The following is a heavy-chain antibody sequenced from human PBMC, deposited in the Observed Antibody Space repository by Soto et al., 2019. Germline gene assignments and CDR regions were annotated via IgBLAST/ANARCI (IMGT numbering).Heavy chain of an antibody. Sequence: TSETLSLTCTVSGGSISSYYWSWIRQPPGKGLEWIGYIYYSGSTYYNPSLKSQVTISVDTSKNQFSLKLSSVTAADTAVYYCARDNMVRGAYYYYGMDVWGQGTTVTVSS. CDR3: ARDNMVRGAYYYYGMDV. CDR2: IYYSGST. J-gene: IGHJ6*02. V-gene: IGHV4-59*12. CDR1: GGSISSYY. D-gene: IGHD3-10*01.